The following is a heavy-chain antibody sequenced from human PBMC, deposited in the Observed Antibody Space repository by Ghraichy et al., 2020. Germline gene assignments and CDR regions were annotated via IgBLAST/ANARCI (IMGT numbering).Heavy chain of an antibody. J-gene: IGHJ4*02. V-gene: IGHV4-61*01. CDR1: GGSVSSGSYY. Sequence: SETLSLTCTVSGGSVSSGSYYWSWIRQPPGKGLEWIGYIYYSGSTNYNPSLKSRVTISVDTSKNQFSLKLSSVTAADTAVYYCARVSVTKSYPLDYWGQGTLVTVSS. CDR3: ARVSVTKSYPLDY. CDR2: IYYSGST. D-gene: IGHD4-17*01.